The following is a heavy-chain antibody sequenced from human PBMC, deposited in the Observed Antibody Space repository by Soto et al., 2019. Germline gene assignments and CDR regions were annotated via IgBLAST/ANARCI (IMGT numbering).Heavy chain of an antibody. CDR1: GGSISSSSYY. CDR3: ARQGPTVLRYSHPLDY. J-gene: IGHJ4*02. D-gene: IGHD3-9*01. Sequence: TSETLSLTCTVSGGSISSSSYYWGWIRQPPGKGLEWIGSIYYSGSTYYNPSLKSRVTISVDTSKNQFSLKLSSVTAADTAVYYCARQGPTVLRYSHPLDYWGQGTLVTVSS. CDR2: IYYSGST. V-gene: IGHV4-39*01.